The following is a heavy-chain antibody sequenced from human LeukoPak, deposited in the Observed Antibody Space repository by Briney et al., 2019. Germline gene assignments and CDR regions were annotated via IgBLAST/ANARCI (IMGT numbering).Heavy chain of an antibody. CDR3: AKVEGPYGDYGKFDY. Sequence: GGSLRLSCAASGFTFSSYAMSWVRQAPGKGLEWVSAISGSGGSTYYADSVKGRFTISRDNSKNTLYLQMNSLRAEDTAVYYCAKVEGPYGDYGKFDYWSQGTLVTVSS. CDR1: GFTFSSYA. J-gene: IGHJ4*02. CDR2: ISGSGGST. V-gene: IGHV3-23*01. D-gene: IGHD4-17*01.